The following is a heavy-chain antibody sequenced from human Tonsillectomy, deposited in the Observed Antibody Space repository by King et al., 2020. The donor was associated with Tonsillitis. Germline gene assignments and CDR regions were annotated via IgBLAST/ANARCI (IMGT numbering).Heavy chain of an antibody. CDR1: GGSISSSSYY. CDR3: ARIYYYDSSGYPTPFDY. D-gene: IGHD3-22*01. V-gene: IGHV4-39*01. CDR2: IYYSGST. Sequence: QLQESGPGLVKPSETLSLTCTVSGGSISSSSYYWGWIRQPPGKGLEWIGSIYYSGSTYYNPSLKSRVTISVDTSKNQFSLKLSSVTAADTAVYYCARIYYYDSSGYPTPFDYWGKGTLVTVSS. J-gene: IGHJ4*02.